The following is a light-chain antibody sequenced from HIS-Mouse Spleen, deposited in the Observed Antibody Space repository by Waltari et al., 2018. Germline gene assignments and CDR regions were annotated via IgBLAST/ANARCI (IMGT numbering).Light chain of an antibody. V-gene: IGLV2-14*03. Sequence: QSALTQPASVSGSPGQSITLSCTGTSSDVGGYNHFSCYQQQPGKAPKLMIYDVSNRPSGVSNRFSGSKSGNTASLTISGLQAEDEADYYCSSYTSSSTYVFGTGTKVTVL. CDR1: SSDVGGYNH. CDR3: SSYTSSSTYV. CDR2: DVS. J-gene: IGLJ1*01.